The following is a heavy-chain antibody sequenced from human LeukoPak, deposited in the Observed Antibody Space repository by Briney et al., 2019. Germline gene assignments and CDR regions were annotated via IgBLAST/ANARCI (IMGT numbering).Heavy chain of an antibody. CDR3: ARGIAAASARPFDI. Sequence: SETLSLACTVSGGSISSGGYYWRWIRQPAGKGLEWIGRIYTSGSTDYNPSLKSRVTMSVDTSKNQFSVKLSSVTAADTAVYYCARGIAAASARPFDIWGQGTMVTVSS. J-gene: IGHJ3*02. D-gene: IGHD6-13*01. CDR1: GGSISSGGYY. V-gene: IGHV4-61*02. CDR2: IYTSGST.